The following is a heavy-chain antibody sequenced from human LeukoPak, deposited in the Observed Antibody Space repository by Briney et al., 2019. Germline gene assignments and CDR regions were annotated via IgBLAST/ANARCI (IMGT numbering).Heavy chain of an antibody. CDR1: GYTFTSYD. CDR2: MNPNSGNT. Sequence: ASVKVSCKASGYTFTSYDINWVRQATGQGLEWMGWMNPNSGNTGYAQKFQGRVTMTRNTSISTAYMELSRLRSDDTAVYYCARGQAIFGVVILHPNWFDPWGQGTLATVSS. D-gene: IGHD3-3*01. CDR3: ARGQAIFGVVILHPNWFDP. V-gene: IGHV1-8*01. J-gene: IGHJ5*02.